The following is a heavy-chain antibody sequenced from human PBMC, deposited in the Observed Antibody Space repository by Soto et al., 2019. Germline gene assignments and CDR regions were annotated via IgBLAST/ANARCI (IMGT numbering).Heavy chain of an antibody. CDR1: GGTFSSYA. CDR3: ARDRYGSGSYYFDY. Sequence: QVQLVQSGAEVKKPGSSVTVSCTASGGTFSSYAISWVRQAPGQGLEWMGGIIPIFGTANYAQKFQGRVTITADESTSTAYMELSSLRSEDTAVYYCARDRYGSGSYYFDYWGQGTLGTVSS. V-gene: IGHV1-69*01. J-gene: IGHJ4*02. D-gene: IGHD3-10*01. CDR2: IIPIFGTA.